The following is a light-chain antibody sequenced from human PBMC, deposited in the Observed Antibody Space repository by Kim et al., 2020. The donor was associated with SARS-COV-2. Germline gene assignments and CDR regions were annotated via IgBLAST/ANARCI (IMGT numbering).Light chain of an antibody. CDR1: QDIDNS. CDR2: AAS. J-gene: IGKJ2*01. CDR3: QQYDSLPYT. Sequence: DIQMTQSPSSLSASVGDRVTITCQASQDIDNSLNWYQQKPGKAPNVLIYAASNLETGVPSRFSGSGSGTDFTFTISSLQPEDIATYYCQQYDSLPYTFGQGTKLEI. V-gene: IGKV1-33*01.